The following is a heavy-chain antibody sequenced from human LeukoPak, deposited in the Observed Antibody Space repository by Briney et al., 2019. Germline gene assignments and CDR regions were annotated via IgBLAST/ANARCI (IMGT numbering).Heavy chain of an antibody. D-gene: IGHD1-26*01. CDR2: IYYSGST. CDR1: GGSISSGGYY. J-gene: IGHJ6*02. V-gene: IGHV4-31*03. Sequence: SETLSLTCTVSGGSISSGGYYWSWIRQHPGKGLEWIGYIYYSGSTYYNPSLKSRVTISVDTSKNQFSLKLSSVTAEDTAVYYCASVSSGSYSLSQEYYYYYYGMDVWGQGTTVTVSS. CDR3: ASVSSGSYSLSQEYYYYYYGMDV.